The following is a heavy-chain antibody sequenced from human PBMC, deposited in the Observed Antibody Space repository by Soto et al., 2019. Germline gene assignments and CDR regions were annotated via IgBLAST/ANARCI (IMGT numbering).Heavy chain of an antibody. CDR2: ISDFDGEV. Sequence: QVQLVQSGAEMKKPGASVQVSCKASGYTLTNYGIILVRQAPGQGLEWMGWISDFDGEVNYAQKFKGSVTMTIDTDTNTAYMDLTSRNSDDADIYYCSRACGRWGGDWFDAWGQGTLVTVSS. J-gene: IGHJ5*02. V-gene: IGHV1-18*01. CDR1: GYTLTNYG. D-gene: IGHD3-16*01. CDR3: SRACGRWGGDWFDA.